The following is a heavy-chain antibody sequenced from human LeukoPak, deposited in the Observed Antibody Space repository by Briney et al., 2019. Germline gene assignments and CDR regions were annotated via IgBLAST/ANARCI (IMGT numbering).Heavy chain of an antibody. V-gene: IGHV4-39*01. CDR3: ARHLRRWELLGY. D-gene: IGHD1-26*01. CDR1: GGSINSNIYS. Sequence: SETLSLTCIVSGGSINSNIYSWGWIRQPPGKGLEWIGSIYYSGSTYYNPSLKSRVTISVDTSKNQFSLKLSSVTAADTAVYYCARHLRRWELLGYWGQGTLVTVSS. J-gene: IGHJ4*02. CDR2: IYYSGST.